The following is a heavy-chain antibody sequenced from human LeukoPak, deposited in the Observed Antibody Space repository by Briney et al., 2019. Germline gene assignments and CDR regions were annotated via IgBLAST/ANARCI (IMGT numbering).Heavy chain of an antibody. CDR3: ARLLDNDSSGDPDTFDI. J-gene: IGHJ3*02. CDR2: IYYSGKT. V-gene: IGHV4-59*11. Sequence: SETLSLTCAVSGGSMNYHYWSWTRHPPGRGLEWVGYIYYSGKTYYSPSLLGRLTMSVDTSKSHFSLKLTSVTAADTAVYYCARLLDNDSSGDPDTFDIWGRGTLVTVSS. D-gene: IGHD3-22*01. CDR1: GGSMNYHY.